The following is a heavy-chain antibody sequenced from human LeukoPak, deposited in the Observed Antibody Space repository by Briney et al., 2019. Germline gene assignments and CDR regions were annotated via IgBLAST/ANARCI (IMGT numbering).Heavy chain of an antibody. CDR2: ISGCNGKA. CDR1: GYTFNTYG. V-gene: IGHV1-18*01. Sequence: ASVKVSCKASGYTFNTYGITWVRQAPGQGLEWMGWISGCNGKAKYAQKLQDRVTMTTDTSTTTAYMELRSLTSDDTAVYYCARAGAVVDNWFDPWGQGTLVTVSS. D-gene: IGHD2-15*01. J-gene: IGHJ5*02. CDR3: ARAGAVVDNWFDP.